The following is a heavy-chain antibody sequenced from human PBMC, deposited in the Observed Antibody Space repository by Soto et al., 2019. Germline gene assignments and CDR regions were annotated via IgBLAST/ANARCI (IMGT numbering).Heavy chain of an antibody. Sequence: QVQLQESGPGLLKPSQTLSLTCDVSGDSITNGKYYWTWIRQHPGKGLEWIGYTYHSGGAYYTSYMQRQLTITVNFCSHHFSLAQTPVTTADTAVSCCAGAPLPLMNSWYYYFDTWAHGLLVTASA. CDR1: GDSITNGKYY. J-gene: IGHJ4*01. D-gene: IGHD6-13*01. V-gene: IGHV4-31*11. CDR2: TYHSGGA. CDR3: AGAPLPLMNSWYYYFDT.